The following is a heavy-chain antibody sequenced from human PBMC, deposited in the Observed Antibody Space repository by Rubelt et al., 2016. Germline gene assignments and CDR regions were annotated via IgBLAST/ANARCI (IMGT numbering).Heavy chain of an antibody. Sequence: QLQLQESGPGLVKPSETLSLTCTVSGGSISSSSYYWGWIRQPPGKGLEWIGNIYYSGSTNYNPSLKSRVTISVDTSKNQFSLKLSSVTAADTAVYYCARGQGRDGYIHWGQGTLVTVSS. J-gene: IGHJ4*02. D-gene: IGHD5-24*01. V-gene: IGHV4-39*07. CDR2: IYYSGST. CDR1: GGSISSSSYY. CDR3: ARGQGRDGYIH.